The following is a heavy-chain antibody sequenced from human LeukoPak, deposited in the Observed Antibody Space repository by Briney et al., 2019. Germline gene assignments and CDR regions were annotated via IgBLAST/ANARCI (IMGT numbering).Heavy chain of an antibody. D-gene: IGHD5-18*01. J-gene: IGHJ4*02. CDR1: GFTFSSYS. Sequence: GGSLRLSCSASGFTFSSYSMHWVRQAPGKGLEYVSAISSNGGSTYYADSVEGRFTISRDNSKNTLYLQMSSLRAEDTAVYYCVKSYDKGYFDYWGQGTLVTVSS. CDR2: ISSNGGST. V-gene: IGHV3-64D*06. CDR3: VKSYDKGYFDY.